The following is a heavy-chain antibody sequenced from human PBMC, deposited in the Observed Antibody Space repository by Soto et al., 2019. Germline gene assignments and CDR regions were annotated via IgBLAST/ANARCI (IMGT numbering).Heavy chain of an antibody. CDR3: ARDGGRSSGYYRRSHYYGMDV. CDR2: INAGNGNT. Sequence: SVKVSCKASGYTFTSYAMHWVRQAPGQRLEWMGWINAGNGNTKYSQKFQGRVTITRDTSASTAYMELSSLRSEDTAVYYCARDGGRSSGYYRRSHYYGMDVWGQGTTVTVSS. J-gene: IGHJ6*02. V-gene: IGHV1-3*01. D-gene: IGHD3-22*01. CDR1: GYTFTSYA.